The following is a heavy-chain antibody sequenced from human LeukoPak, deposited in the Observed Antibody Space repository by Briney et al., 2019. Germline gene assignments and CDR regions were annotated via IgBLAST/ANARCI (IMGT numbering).Heavy chain of an antibody. CDR1: QFTFSGHW. V-gene: IGHV3-7*01. J-gene: IGHJ4*02. D-gene: IGHD6-19*01. Sequence: GGSLRLSCAASQFTFSGHWMNWVRQAPGKGLEWVAIIKQDGSEIRYVDSVKGRFTISRDNTKNVLYLQMNSLRAEDTAVYYCAGGSGWLPGCWGQGTLVTVSS. CDR3: AGGSGWLPGC. CDR2: IKQDGSEI.